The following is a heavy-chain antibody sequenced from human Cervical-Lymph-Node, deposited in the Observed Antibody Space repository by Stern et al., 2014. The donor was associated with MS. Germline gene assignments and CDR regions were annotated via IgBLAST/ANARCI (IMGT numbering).Heavy chain of an antibody. CDR2: IYYSGST. V-gene: IGHV4-59*01. CDR1: GDSISGYY. CDR3: ARTSGSSFYYFGMDV. Sequence: QLQLQESGPGLVKPSGTLSLTCTVSGDSISGYYWSWIRQPPGKGLEWIGYIYYSGSTTYNPSLKSRVTISLDTSKIQFSLRLYSVTAADTAVYYCARTSGSSFYYFGMDVWGQGTTVTVSS. J-gene: IGHJ6*02. D-gene: IGHD1-26*01.